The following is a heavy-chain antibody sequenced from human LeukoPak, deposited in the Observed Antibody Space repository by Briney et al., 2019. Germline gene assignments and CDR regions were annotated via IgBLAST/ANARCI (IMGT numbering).Heavy chain of an antibody. CDR2: INHSGST. V-gene: IGHV4-34*01. D-gene: IGHD2-15*01. CDR1: GGSFSGYC. CDR3: ARGVVVVVAARNYYYYGMDV. J-gene: IGHJ6*02. Sequence: PSETLSLTCAVSGGSFSGYCWSWIRQPPGKGLEWIGEINHSGSTNYNPSLKSRVTISVDTSKNQFSLKLSSVTAADTAVYYCARGVVVVVAARNYYYYGMDVWGQGTTVTVSS.